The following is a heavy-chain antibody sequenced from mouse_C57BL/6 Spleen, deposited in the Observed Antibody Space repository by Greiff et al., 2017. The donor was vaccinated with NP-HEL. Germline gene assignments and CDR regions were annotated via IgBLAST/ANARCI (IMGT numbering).Heavy chain of an antibody. J-gene: IGHJ2*01. Sequence: VQLQQSGPELVKPGASVKISCKASGYAFSSSWMNWVKQRPGKGLEWIGRIYPGDGDTNYNGKFKGKATLTADKSSSTAYMQLSSLTSEDSAVYFCALYGSSYYFDYWGQGTTLTVSS. D-gene: IGHD1-1*01. CDR2: IYPGDGDT. CDR1: GYAFSSSW. CDR3: ALYGSSYYFDY. V-gene: IGHV1-82*01.